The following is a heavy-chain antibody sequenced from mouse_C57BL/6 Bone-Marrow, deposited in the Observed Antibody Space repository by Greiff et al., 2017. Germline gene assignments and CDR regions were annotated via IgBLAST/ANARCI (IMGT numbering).Heavy chain of an antibody. CDR3: ARGRNWDVPFAY. CDR1: GYSFTGYY. V-gene: IGHV1-42*01. Sequence: EVQLVESGPELVKPGASVKISCKASGYSFTGYYMNWVKQSPEKSLEWIGEINPSTGGTTYNQKFKAKATLTVDKSSSTAYMQLKSLTSEDAAVYYCARGRNWDVPFAYWGQGTLVTVSA. D-gene: IGHD4-1*01. J-gene: IGHJ3*01. CDR2: INPSTGGT.